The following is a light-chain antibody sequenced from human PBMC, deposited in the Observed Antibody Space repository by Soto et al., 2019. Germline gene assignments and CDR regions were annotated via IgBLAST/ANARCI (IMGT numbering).Light chain of an antibody. J-gene: IGKJ4*01. Sequence: EIVLTQSPATLSLYPGERATLSRRASQSVSSYLAWYQQNPGQAPRLLIYDAFNRATGIPARFRGSGSGTDFTLTISSLEPDGFAVYYGQQRSNWPLTFGGGTKVEIK. CDR2: DAF. CDR1: QSVSSY. CDR3: QQRSNWPLT. V-gene: IGKV3-11*01.